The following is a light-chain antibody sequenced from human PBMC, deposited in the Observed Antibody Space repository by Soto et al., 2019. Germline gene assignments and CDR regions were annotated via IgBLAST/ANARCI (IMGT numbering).Light chain of an antibody. CDR3: QQYDSSPWFT. CDR1: QSVSSSY. V-gene: IGKV3-20*01. Sequence: EIVLTQSPGTLSLSPGERATLSCRASQSVSSSYLACYQQQPGQAPRLLIYGASSRATVIPDRFSGSGSGSDFTLTISRLEPEYFAVYYCQQYDSSPWFTFGPGTKVDIK. CDR2: GAS. J-gene: IGKJ3*01.